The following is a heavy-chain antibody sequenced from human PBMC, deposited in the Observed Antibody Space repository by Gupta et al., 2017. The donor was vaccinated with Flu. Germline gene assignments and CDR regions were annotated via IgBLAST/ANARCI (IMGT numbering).Heavy chain of an antibody. D-gene: IGHD2-2*01. CDR3: ARDRGYQVLLPCDL. J-gene: IGHJ3*01. Sequence: GFTFEEFGMAWVRQAPGKGLEWVSGINWNGGTTTYADSVKGRFTISRDRAKSSLYLQMNRLRGEDTALYRGARDRGYQVLLPCDLWGQGTMVTVSS. V-gene: IGHV3-20*01. CDR2: INWNGGTT. CDR1: GFTFEEFG.